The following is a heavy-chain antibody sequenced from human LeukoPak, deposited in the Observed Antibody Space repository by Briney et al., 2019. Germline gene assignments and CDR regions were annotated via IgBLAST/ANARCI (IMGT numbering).Heavy chain of an antibody. CDR2: IGGSGGST. V-gene: IGHV3-23*01. Sequence: GGSLRLSCAASGVTFSSYAMSWVRQAPGKGPEWVSNIGGSGGSTYYADSVKGRFTISRDNSKNTLYLQMNSLRAEDTAVYYCAKARTTSGISPSDWGQGTLVTVSS. CDR3: AKARTTSGISPSD. D-gene: IGHD3-10*01. CDR1: GVTFSSYA. J-gene: IGHJ4*02.